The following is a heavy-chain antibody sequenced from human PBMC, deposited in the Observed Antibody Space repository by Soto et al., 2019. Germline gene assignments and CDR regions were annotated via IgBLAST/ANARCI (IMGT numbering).Heavy chain of an antibody. V-gene: IGHV4-31*03. J-gene: IGHJ4*02. Sequence: QVQLQESGPGLVKPSQTLSLTCTVSGGSISSGGYYWSWIRQHPGKGLEWIGYIYYSGSTYYNPSLKSRVTISVDTSKNQFSLKLSSVTAADTAVYYCAILQGDYGDKADPFDCWGQGTLVTVSS. CDR3: AILQGDYGDKADPFDC. CDR2: IYYSGST. CDR1: GGSISSGGYY. D-gene: IGHD4-17*01.